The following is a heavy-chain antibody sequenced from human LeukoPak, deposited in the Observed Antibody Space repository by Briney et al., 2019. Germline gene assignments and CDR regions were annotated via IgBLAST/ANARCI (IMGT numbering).Heavy chain of an antibody. Sequence: PGRSLRLSCEASGFTFSSFGMHWVRQAPGKGLEWVAVISYDGSTKYYADSVKGRFTISRDNSKNTQYLQMNSLRAEDTAVYYCAKEIYYYGSGPLDYWGQGTLVTVSS. CDR1: GFTFSSFG. CDR3: AKEIYYYGSGPLDY. J-gene: IGHJ4*02. CDR2: ISYDGSTK. D-gene: IGHD3-10*01. V-gene: IGHV3-30*18.